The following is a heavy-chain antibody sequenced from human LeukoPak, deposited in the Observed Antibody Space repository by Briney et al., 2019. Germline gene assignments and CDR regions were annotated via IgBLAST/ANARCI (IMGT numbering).Heavy chain of an antibody. J-gene: IGHJ4*02. CDR3: AKAIVVVPAAILGWGYYFDY. Sequence: GGSLRLSCAASGFTFSSYSMNWVRQAPGKGLEWVSAISGSGGSTYYADSVKGRFTISRDNSKNTLYLQMNSLRAEDTAVYYCAKAIVVVPAAILGWGYYFDYWGQGTLVTVSS. V-gene: IGHV3-23*01. D-gene: IGHD2-2*02. CDR2: ISGSGGST. CDR1: GFTFSSYS.